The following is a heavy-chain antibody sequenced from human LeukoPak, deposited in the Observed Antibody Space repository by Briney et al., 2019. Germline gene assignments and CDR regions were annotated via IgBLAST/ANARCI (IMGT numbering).Heavy chain of an antibody. D-gene: IGHD3-3*02. CDR1: GFTFSSYA. J-gene: IGHJ5*02. Sequence: GGSLRLSCAASGFTFSSYAMHWVRQAPGKGLEWVSYISSSSSTIYYAHSVKGRFTISRDNAKNSLYLQINSLRAEDTAVYYCARDTFSWFDPWGQGTLVTVSS. V-gene: IGHV3-48*01. CDR2: ISSSSSTI. CDR3: ARDTFSWFDP.